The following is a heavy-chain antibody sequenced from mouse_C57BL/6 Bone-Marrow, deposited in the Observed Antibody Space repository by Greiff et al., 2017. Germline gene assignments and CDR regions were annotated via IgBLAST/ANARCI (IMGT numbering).Heavy chain of an antibody. CDR3: TTKGYDGGWYFDV. CDR1: GFNIKDDY. J-gene: IGHJ1*03. D-gene: IGHD2-2*01. Sequence: EVQLKESGAELVRPGASVKLSCTASGFNIKDDYMHWVKQRPEQGLEWIGWIDPENGDTEYASKFQGKATITPDTSSNTAYLQLSSLTSEDTAVYYCTTKGYDGGWYFDVWGTGTTVTVSS. CDR2: IDPENGDT. V-gene: IGHV14-4*01.